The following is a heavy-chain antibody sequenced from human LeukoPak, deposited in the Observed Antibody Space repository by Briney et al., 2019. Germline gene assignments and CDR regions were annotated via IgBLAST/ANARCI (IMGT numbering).Heavy chain of an antibody. CDR3: ARVGPSNYYDSSVDSMDV. D-gene: IGHD3-22*01. Sequence: GGSLRLSCAASGFTFSSYTMNWVRQAPGKGLEWVSSISSSSGYIYYADSVKGRFTISRDNAKNSLYLQMNSLRAEDTAVYYCARVGPSNYYDSSVDSMDVWGKGTTVTVS. V-gene: IGHV3-21*01. CDR1: GFTFSSYT. J-gene: IGHJ6*03. CDR2: ISSSSGYI.